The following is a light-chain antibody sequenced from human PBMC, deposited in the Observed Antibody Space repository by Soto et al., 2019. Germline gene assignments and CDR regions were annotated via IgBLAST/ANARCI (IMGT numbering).Light chain of an antibody. CDR3: QQYGNSPIT. V-gene: IGKV3-20*01. CDR2: GTS. CDR1: QFVGSN. J-gene: IGKJ5*01. Sequence: EVVMTQSPATLSVSPVAGPTLSCRASQFVGSNLAWYQQKPGQAPRLLIYGTSSRATGIPDRFSGSGSGTDFTLTISRLEPEDFAVYYCQQYGNSPITFGQGTRLEIK.